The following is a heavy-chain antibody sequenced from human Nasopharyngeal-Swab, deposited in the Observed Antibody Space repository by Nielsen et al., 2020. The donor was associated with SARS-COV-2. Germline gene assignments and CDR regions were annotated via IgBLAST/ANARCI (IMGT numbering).Heavy chain of an antibody. J-gene: IGHJ3*02. CDR3: AREWIQLWPDAFDI. D-gene: IGHD5-18*01. CDR2: INPSGGST. Sequence: WVRQAPGQGLEWMGIINPSGGSTSYAQKFQGRVTMTRDTSTGTVYMELSSLRSEDTAVYYCAREWIQLWPDAFDIWGQGTMVTVSS. V-gene: IGHV1-46*01.